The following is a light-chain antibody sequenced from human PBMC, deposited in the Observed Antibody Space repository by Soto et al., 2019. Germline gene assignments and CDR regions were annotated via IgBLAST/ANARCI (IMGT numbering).Light chain of an antibody. CDR3: QQYNNWPIT. J-gene: IGKJ5*01. CDR1: ERLSSVY. Sequence: EIVLTQSPGTLSLSPGERATLSCRASERLSSVYLAWYQQRPGQPPRLLIYGASNRATGIPARFSGSGSGTEFTLTISSLQSEDFAVYYCQQYNNWPITFGQGTRLENK. V-gene: IGKV3-15*01. CDR2: GAS.